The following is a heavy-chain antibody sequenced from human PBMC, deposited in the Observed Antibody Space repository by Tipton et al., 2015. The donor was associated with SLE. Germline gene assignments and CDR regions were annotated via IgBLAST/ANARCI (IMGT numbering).Heavy chain of an antibody. CDR3: AGDLRVGSTSDY. J-gene: IGHJ4*02. V-gene: IGHV3-53*04. Sequence: QLVQSGGGLVQPGGSLRLSCAASGFTVNSIFMSWVRQAPGKGLEWISVIFTGGRTYYADSVKGRFTISRDNSKNALYLQMNSLKPEDTAVYYCAGDLRVGSTSDYWGPGTLVTVSS. CDR1: GFTVNSIF. D-gene: IGHD1-26*01. CDR2: IFTGGRT.